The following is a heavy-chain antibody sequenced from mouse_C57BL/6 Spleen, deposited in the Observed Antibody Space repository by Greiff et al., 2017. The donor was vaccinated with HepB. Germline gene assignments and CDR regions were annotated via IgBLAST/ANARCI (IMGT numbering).Heavy chain of an antibody. CDR1: GYTFTSYG. J-gene: IGHJ2*01. CDR3: AREERITTVVAVDY. V-gene: IGHV1-81*01. Sequence: QVQLQQSGAELARPGASVKLSCKASGYTFTSYGISWVKQRIGRVLEWIGEFYPRIGNTYYNEKFKGKATLTADKSSSTAYMELRSLTSEDSAVYCCAREERITTVVAVDYWGQGTTLTVSS. D-gene: IGHD1-1*01. CDR2: FYPRIGNT.